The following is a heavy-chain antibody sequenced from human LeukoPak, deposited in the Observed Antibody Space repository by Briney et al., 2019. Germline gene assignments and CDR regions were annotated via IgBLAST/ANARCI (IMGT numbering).Heavy chain of an antibody. D-gene: IGHD2-21*02. CDR2: IYTSGST. Sequence: SETLSLTCTVSGGSISSYYWSWIRQPAGKGLEWIGRIYTSGSTNYNPSLKSRVTMSVDTSKNQFSLKLSSVTAADTAVYYCARDVVVVTAIPSRGFDPWGQGTLVTVSS. V-gene: IGHV4-4*07. CDR3: ARDVVVVTAIPSRGFDP. J-gene: IGHJ5*02. CDR1: GGSISSYY.